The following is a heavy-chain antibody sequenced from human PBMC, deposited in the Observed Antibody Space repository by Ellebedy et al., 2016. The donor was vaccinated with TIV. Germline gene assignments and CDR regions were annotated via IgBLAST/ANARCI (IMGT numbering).Heavy chain of an antibody. Sequence: GGSLRLSCKGSGYSFTSYWIGWVRQMPGKGLEWMGIIYPGDSDTRYSPSFQGQVTISADKSISTAYLQWSSLKASDTAMYYCARHPGYISMVRGGFHYWGQGTLVTVSS. V-gene: IGHV5-51*01. CDR2: IYPGDSDT. CDR1: GYSFTSYW. D-gene: IGHD3-10*01. CDR3: ARHPGYISMVRGGFHY. J-gene: IGHJ4*02.